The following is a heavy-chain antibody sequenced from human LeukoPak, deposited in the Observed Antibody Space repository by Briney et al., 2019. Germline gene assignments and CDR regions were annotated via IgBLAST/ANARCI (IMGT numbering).Heavy chain of an antibody. CDR1: GFTFSSYS. CDR3: AREGQQRGGLGY. Sequence: GGSLRLSCAASGFTFSSYSMNWVRQAPGKGLEWVSSISSSSSYIYYADSVKGRFTISRDNAENSLYLQMNSLRAEDTAVYYCAREGQQRGGLGYWGQGTLVTVSS. CDR2: ISSSSSYI. J-gene: IGHJ4*02. D-gene: IGHD6-13*01. V-gene: IGHV3-21*01.